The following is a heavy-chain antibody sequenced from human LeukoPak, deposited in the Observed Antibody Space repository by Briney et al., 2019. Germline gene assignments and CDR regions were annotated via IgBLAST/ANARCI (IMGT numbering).Heavy chain of an antibody. Sequence: SETLSLTCTVSGGSISSYHWSCLRQPAGKGLEWIGGIYTSGSTNDNPSLKSRVTMSVDTSKNQCSLKLSSVTAADTAVYYCARDGFDFWSGYHISPWGQGTLVTVSS. J-gene: IGHJ5*02. V-gene: IGHV4-4*07. CDR3: ARDGFDFWSGYHISP. D-gene: IGHD3-3*01. CDR1: GGSISSYH. CDR2: IYTSGST.